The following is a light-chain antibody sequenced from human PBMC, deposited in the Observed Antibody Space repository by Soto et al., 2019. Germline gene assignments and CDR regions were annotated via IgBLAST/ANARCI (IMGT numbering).Light chain of an antibody. J-gene: IGKJ1*01. CDR2: GAS. CDR1: QSISSSY. Sequence: EIVLTQSPGTLSLSPGKRATLSCRASQSISSSYLAWYQQRPGQAPRLLIYGASSRATGIPDRFSGSGSGKEFTLTISILEPEDFEVYYCQQYGSSSWTFGQGTKVEIK. CDR3: QQYGSSSWT. V-gene: IGKV3-20*01.